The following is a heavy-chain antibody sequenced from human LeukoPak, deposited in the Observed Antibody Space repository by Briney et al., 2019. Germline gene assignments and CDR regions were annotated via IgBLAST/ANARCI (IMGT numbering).Heavy chain of an antibody. CDR1: GYTFTSNY. J-gene: IGHJ3*02. CDR3: ARAGAFDI. V-gene: IGHV1-46*01. CDR2: ISPSGGST. Sequence: ASVKVSCKAFGYTFTSNYMHWVRQAPGQGPEWMGVISPSGGSTTYAQKFQGRVTLTRDMSTSTDYLELSSLRSEDTAVYYCARAGAFDIWGQGTMVTVSS.